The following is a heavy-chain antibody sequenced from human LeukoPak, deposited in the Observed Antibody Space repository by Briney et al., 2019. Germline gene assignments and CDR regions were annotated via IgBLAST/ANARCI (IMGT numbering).Heavy chain of an antibody. CDR2: IYVSGIT. CDR1: GGSIRSYY. Sequence: PSETLSLTCSVSGGSIRSYYWSWIRQPAGKGLEWIGRIYVSGITHCNPSLKNRVTTSEDTSKNQFSLNLRSVTAADTAVYYCARGAPNSGWFDFWGQGALVTVSS. D-gene: IGHD6-19*01. V-gene: IGHV4-4*07. CDR3: ARGAPNSGWFDF. J-gene: IGHJ4*02.